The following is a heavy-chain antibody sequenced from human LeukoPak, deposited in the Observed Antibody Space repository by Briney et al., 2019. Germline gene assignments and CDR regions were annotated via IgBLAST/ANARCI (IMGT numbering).Heavy chain of an antibody. D-gene: IGHD1-7*01. Sequence: SQTLSLTCALSGDSVCSNSVAWNWIRQSPSRGLEWLGRAYSRSRGGRDYAISVRSRINIDTDTSRNRFSLQLSSVTPEDTAVYYCGRGTNSTFDVWGQGTMVTVSS. CDR1: GDSVCSNSVA. CDR3: GRGTNSTFDV. J-gene: IGHJ3*01. V-gene: IGHV6-1*01. CDR2: AYSRSRGGR.